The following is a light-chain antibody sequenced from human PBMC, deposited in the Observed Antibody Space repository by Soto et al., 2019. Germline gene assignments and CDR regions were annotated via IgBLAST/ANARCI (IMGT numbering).Light chain of an antibody. CDR2: VEGTGTY. CDR3: ETWDSNTRV. V-gene: IGLV4-60*02. Sequence: QPVLTQPSSASASLGSSVKLTCTLSSGHSTYIIAWHQQQPGKAPRYLMKVEGTGTYNKGSGVPDRFSASSSGADRYLTISNLQFEDEADYYCETWDSNTRVFGGGTQLTVL. CDR1: SGHSTYI. J-gene: IGLJ3*02.